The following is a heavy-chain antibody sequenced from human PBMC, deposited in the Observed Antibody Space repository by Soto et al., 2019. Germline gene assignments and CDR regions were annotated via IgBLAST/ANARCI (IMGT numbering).Heavy chain of an antibody. CDR3: TTAERGGSYYSDY. V-gene: IGHV3-15*07. J-gene: IGHJ4*02. CDR1: GFTFTSAW. CDR2: IKSKTDGGTV. Sequence: EVQLVESGGGLVRPGESLRLSCAASGFTFTSAWINWVRQAAGKGLEWAGRIKSKTDGGTVDYGGPVKGRFTLSRDDSKNTAYLQINSLRNEDTALYYCTTAERGGSYYSDYGGQGTLVTVSS. D-gene: IGHD1-26*01.